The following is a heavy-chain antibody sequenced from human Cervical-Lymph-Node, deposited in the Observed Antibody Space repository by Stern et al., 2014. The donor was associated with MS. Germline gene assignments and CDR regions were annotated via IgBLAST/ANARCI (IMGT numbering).Heavy chain of an antibody. D-gene: IGHD6-6*01. CDR3: TREMAARRFDP. CDR2: IYGGTTT. Sequence: EVQLVASGGGLAQPGGSLRLSCAASGLAVSTNYMTWVRPAPGEGLEWVSLIYGGTTTHYADSVKGRFTISRDESENILYLQMNSLRVDDTALYYCTREMAARRFDPWGQGTLVIVSS. CDR1: GLAVSTNY. V-gene: IGHV3-66*01. J-gene: IGHJ5*02.